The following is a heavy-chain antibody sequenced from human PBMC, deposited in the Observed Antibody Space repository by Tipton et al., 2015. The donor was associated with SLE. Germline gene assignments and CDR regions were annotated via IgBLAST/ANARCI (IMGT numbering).Heavy chain of an antibody. CDR2: IHYSGST. CDR1: DASMNYFY. V-gene: IGHV4-59*12. D-gene: IGHD2-8*02. CDR3: ARGHCTGGVCSDAFDI. J-gene: IGHJ3*02. Sequence: TLSLTCTVSDASMNYFYWTWIRQPPGKGLEWIGYIHYSGSTNCDPSLRSRVTISIDTSKNKFSLQLSSVTAADTAVYYCARGHCTGGVCSDAFDIWGQGTMVPVSS.